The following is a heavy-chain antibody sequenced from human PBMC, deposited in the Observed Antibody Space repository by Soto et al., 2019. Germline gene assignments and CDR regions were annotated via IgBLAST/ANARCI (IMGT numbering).Heavy chain of an antibody. CDR2: IYYSGST. V-gene: IGHV4-39*01. D-gene: IGHD3-10*01. CDR3: ARQSFYGSGSYYY. CDR1: GGSISSSSYY. J-gene: IGHJ4*02. Sequence: QLQLQESGPGLVKPSETLSLTYTVSGGSISSSSYYWGWIRQPPGKGLEWIGSIYYSGSTYYNPSLKSRVTISVDTSKNQFSLKLSSVTAADTAVYYCARQSFYGSGSYYYWGQGTLVTVSS.